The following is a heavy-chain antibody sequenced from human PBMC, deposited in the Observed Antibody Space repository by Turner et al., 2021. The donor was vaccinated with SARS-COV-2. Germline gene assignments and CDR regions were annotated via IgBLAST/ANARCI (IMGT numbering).Heavy chain of an antibody. V-gene: IGHV1-8*01. D-gene: IGHD3-16*02. CDR3: ARGMFRFGGVIVRPFDY. CDR1: GSTFTNYD. Sequence: QVQLVQSGAEVKKPGASVKVSCKASGSTFTNYDINWVRQATGQGLEWMGWMSPNSGNTGYAQKFQGRVTMTRNPSISTAYMELSSLRSEDTAVYYCARGMFRFGGVIVRPFDYWGQGTLVSVSS. J-gene: IGHJ4*02. CDR2: MSPNSGNT.